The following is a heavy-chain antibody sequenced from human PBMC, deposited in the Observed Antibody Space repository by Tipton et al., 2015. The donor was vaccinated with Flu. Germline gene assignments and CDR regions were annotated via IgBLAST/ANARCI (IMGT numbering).Heavy chain of an antibody. D-gene: IGHD6-25*01. CDR1: GGSSTSGSYY. V-gene: IGHV4-61*02. J-gene: IGHJ4*02. CDR2: IYPSGST. CDR3: ARRYNSGYDY. Sequence: TLSLTCTVSGGSSTSGSYYWSWIRQPAGKGLEWIGRIYPSGSTNYNPSLRSRVTISVDTSKNQFSLTLSSVIAADTAVYYCARRYNSGYDYWGQGTLVTVSS.